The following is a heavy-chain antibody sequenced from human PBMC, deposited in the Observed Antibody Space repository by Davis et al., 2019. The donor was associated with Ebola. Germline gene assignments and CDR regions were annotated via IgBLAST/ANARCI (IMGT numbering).Heavy chain of an antibody. CDR3: AGDSRWLVPGTYYYYGMDV. CDR2: IYYSESS. CDR1: GGSISSSY. D-gene: IGHD6-19*01. V-gene: IGHV4-59*01. J-gene: IGHJ6*02. Sequence: MPSETLSLTCIVSGGSISSSYWSWIRQPPGKGLEWIGYIYYSESSNYNPSLKSRVTISVDTSKNHFSLKLSSVTAADTAVYYCAGDSRWLVPGTYYYYGMDVWGQGTTVTVSS.